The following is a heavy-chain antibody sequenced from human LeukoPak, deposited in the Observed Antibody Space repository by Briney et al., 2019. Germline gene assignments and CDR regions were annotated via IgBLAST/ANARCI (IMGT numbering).Heavy chain of an antibody. D-gene: IGHD3-22*01. J-gene: IGHJ4*02. CDR1: GFTFSSYA. CDR3: ARAVYDSSGYYFDY. CDR2: ISYDGSNK. Sequence: GGSLRLSCAASGFTFSSYAMHWVRQAPGKGLEWVAVISYDGSNKYYADSVKGRFTISRDNSKNTLYLQMNSLRAEDTAVYYFARAVYDSSGYYFDYWGQGTLVTVSS. V-gene: IGHV3-30*04.